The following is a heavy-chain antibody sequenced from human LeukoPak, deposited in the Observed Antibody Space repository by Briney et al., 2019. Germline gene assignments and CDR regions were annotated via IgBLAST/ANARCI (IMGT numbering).Heavy chain of an antibody. V-gene: IGHV4-31*03. CDR1: GGSISSGGYY. Sequence: SETLSLTCTVSGGSISSGGYYWSWIRQHPGKGLEWIGYIYYSGSTYYNPSLKSRVTISVDTSKNQFSLKLSSVTAADTAVYYCARGSNYYGSGSYYSKFDPWGQGTLVTVSS. CDR3: ARGSNYYGSGSYYSKFDP. D-gene: IGHD3-10*01. CDR2: IYYSGST. J-gene: IGHJ5*02.